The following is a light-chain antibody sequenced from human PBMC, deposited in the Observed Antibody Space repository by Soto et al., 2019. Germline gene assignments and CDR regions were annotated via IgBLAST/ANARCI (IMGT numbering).Light chain of an antibody. Sequence: QSVLTQPRSVSGSPGQSVTISCTGTSSDVGGYNYVSWYQQHPGKAPKLMIYDVSKRPSGVPDRFSGSKSGNTASLTVSGLQAEDEADYSCSSYEGSTNYVFGTGTKVTVL. CDR3: SSYEGSTNYV. CDR1: SSDVGGYNY. CDR2: DVS. J-gene: IGLJ1*01. V-gene: IGLV2-11*01.